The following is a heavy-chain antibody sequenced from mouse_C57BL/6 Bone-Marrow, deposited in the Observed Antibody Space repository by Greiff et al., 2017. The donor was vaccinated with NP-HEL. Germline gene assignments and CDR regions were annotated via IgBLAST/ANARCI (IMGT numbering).Heavy chain of an antibody. J-gene: IGHJ1*03. D-gene: IGHD1-1*01. V-gene: IGHV1-78*01. CDR2: IYPRDGST. CDR1: GYTFPDHT. CDR3: ARWGTVQGFDV. Sequence: VQLLQSDAELVQPGASVKISCKVSGYTFPDHTIHWMKQTPEQGLEWIGYIYPRDGSTKYNEKFKGKATLTADKSSSTAYMQLNSLTSGDSAVYICARWGTVQGFDVWGTGTTVTVSS.